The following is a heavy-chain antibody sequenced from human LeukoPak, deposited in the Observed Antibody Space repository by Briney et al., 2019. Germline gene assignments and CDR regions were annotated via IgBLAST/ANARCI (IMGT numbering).Heavy chain of an antibody. V-gene: IGHV1-46*01. CDR2: INPSGGST. Sequence: ASVKVSCKASGYTFTSYYMHWVRQAPGQGLEWMGIINPSGGSTSYAQKFQGRVTMTTDTSTSTANMELRSLRFDDTAVYYCARPPPEPGVEYCSGGSCFFGYWGQGTLVTVSS. CDR1: GYTFTSYY. CDR3: ARPPPEPGVEYCSGGSCFFGY. D-gene: IGHD2-15*01. J-gene: IGHJ1*01.